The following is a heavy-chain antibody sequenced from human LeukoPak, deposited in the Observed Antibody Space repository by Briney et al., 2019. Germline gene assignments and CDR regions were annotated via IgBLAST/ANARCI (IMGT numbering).Heavy chain of an antibody. CDR2: INPSGGST. Sequence: GASVKVSCKASGYTFTSYYMHWVRQAPGLGLEWMGIINPSGGSTSYAQKFQGRVTMTRDTSTSTVYMELSSLRSEDTAVYYCAREKGDGSYPTPIDYWGQGTLVTVSS. CDR1: GYTFTSYY. V-gene: IGHV1-46*01. CDR3: AREKGDGSYPTPIDY. J-gene: IGHJ4*02. D-gene: IGHD1-26*01.